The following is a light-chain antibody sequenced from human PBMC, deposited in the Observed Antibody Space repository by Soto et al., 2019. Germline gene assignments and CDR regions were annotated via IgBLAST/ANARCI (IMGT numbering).Light chain of an antibody. J-gene: IGLJ1*01. CDR2: DNN. CDR1: SSNIGNNY. CDR3: GTWDSSLSAGDV. Sequence: QSALTQPPSVSAAPGQKVTISCSGSSSNIGNNYVSWYQQLPGTAPKLLIYDNNKRPSGIPDRFSGSKSGTSATLGITGLQTRDEADYYCGTWDSSLSAGDVFGTGTKVTVL. V-gene: IGLV1-51*01.